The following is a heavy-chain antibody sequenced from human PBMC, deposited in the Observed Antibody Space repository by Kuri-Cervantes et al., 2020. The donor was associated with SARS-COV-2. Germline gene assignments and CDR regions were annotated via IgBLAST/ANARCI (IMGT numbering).Heavy chain of an antibody. J-gene: IGHJ4*02. CDR3: ARARSSPIDY. Sequence: ETLSLTCAASGFTFSSYWMHWVRQAPGKGLVWVSRINSDGSSTSYADSVKGRFTISRDNAKNTLYLQMNSLRAEDTAVYYCARARSSPIDYWGQGTLVTVSS. V-gene: IGHV3-74*01. CDR2: INSDGSST. CDR1: GFTFSSYW.